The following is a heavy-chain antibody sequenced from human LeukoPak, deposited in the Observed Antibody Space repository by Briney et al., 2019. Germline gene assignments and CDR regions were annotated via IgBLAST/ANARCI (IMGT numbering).Heavy chain of an antibody. Sequence: PGGSLRLSCAASGFTFSSYAMSWVRQAPGKGPEWVSAISGSGGSTYYADSVKGRFTISRDNSKNTLYLQMNSLRAEDTAVYYCAEDQPPRGGYYYMDVWGKGTTVTVSS. D-gene: IGHD3-16*01. CDR1: GFTFSSYA. J-gene: IGHJ6*03. CDR3: AEDQPPRGGYYYMDV. V-gene: IGHV3-23*01. CDR2: ISGSGGST.